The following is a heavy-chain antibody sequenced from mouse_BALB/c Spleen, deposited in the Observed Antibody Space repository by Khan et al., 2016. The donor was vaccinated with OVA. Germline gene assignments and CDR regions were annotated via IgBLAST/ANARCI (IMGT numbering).Heavy chain of an antibody. Sequence: DLVKPGASVKLSCKASGYTFTSYWLNWIKQRPGQGLEWIGRIGPGSSNAYYNDMFKDKATLTVDTSSNTAHIQLSNLSSEDSAVYFCARENYYGRSSYAMDYWGQGTSVTVSA. CDR2: IGPGSSNA. CDR1: GYTFTSYW. V-gene: IGHV1S41*01. J-gene: IGHJ4*01. D-gene: IGHD1-1*01. CDR3: ARENYYGRSSYAMDY.